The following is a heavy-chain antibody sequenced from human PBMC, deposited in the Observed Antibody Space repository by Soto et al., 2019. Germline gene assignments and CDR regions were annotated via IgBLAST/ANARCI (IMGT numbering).Heavy chain of an antibody. J-gene: IGHJ4*02. CDR1: GFAFSSFW. V-gene: IGHV3-7*03. D-gene: IGHD3-10*01. CDR3: TSDRYPRFYHGSGSYPYY. CDR2: IKTDGSET. Sequence: GGSLRLSCAASGFAFSSFWMSWVRQAPGKGLEWVANIKTDGSETHYVDSVKGRFTISRDNPKTSLFLQMNSLRVEDTAVYFCTSDRYPRFYHGSGSYPYYWGQGTPVTVSS.